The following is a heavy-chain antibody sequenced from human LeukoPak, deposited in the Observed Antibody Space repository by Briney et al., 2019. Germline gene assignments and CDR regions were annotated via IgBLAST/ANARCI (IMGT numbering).Heavy chain of an antibody. J-gene: IGHJ6*03. V-gene: IGHV3-21*01. CDR1: GFTFSSYS. CDR3: AREHSYAPRQFYYYYMDV. D-gene: IGHD5-18*01. Sequence: GGSLRLSCAASGFTFSSYSMNWVRQAPGKGLEWVSSISSSSSYIYYADSVKGRFTISRDNAKNSLYLQMNSLRAEDTAVYYCAREHSYAPRQFYYYYMDVWGKGTTVTVSS. CDR2: ISSSSSYI.